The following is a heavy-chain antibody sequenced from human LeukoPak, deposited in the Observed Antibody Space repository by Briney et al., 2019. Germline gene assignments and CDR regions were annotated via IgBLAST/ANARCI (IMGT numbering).Heavy chain of an antibody. CDR1: GFTFGSYA. V-gene: IGHV3-23*01. J-gene: IGHJ6*02. CDR2: TNGGVTT. Sequence: HSGESLRLSCAASGFTFGSYAMSWVRQTPGKSLEWVSITNGGVTTYYADSVKGRFTISRDNSKNTLYLQMNSLRAEDTAVYYCARDVLSAVVAGSKYYYYGMDVWGQGTTVTVSS. D-gene: IGHD6-19*01. CDR3: ARDVLSAVVAGSKYYYYGMDV.